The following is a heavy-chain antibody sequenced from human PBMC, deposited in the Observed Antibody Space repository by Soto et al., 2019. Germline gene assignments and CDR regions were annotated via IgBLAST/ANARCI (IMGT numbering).Heavy chain of an antibody. D-gene: IGHD4-4*01. Sequence: SKTLSLTCTISDGSVDSGSYYCSWVRQPPWKGLEWIGYIYSSGSTTYNPSIKSRVTISADTSKNQFSLKLSSVTAADTAAYYSARDWRAYTDWWGEGTLVKVSS. V-gene: IGHV4-61*01. CDR3: ARDWRAYTDW. J-gene: IGHJ4*02. CDR1: DGSVDSGSYY. CDR2: IYSSGST.